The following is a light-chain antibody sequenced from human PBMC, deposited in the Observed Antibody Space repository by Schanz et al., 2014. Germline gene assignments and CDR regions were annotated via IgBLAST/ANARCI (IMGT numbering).Light chain of an antibody. J-gene: IGKJ1*01. Sequence: DIQMTQSPSTLSASVGDRVTITCRASQSISSNLAWYQQKPGKAPKLLIYDASSLERGVPSRIRGSGSGTEFTLTISSLQPDDFATYYCQEYNIYPWTFGQGTQVEIK. CDR2: DAS. CDR1: QSISSN. V-gene: IGKV1-5*01. CDR3: QEYNIYPWT.